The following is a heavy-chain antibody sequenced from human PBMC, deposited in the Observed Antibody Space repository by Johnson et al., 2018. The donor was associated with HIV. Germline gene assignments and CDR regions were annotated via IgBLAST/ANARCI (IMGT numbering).Heavy chain of an antibody. CDR3: AEEEAWKMELHGGDAFDI. D-gene: IGHD1-7*01. V-gene: IGHV3-30*18. Sequence: QVHLVESGGGVVQPGRSLRLSCAASGFTFTNYGMHWVRQAPGKGLQWVAVMSYDGSTTYYADSVKGRFTISRDNSKNTLYLQMNSLRPEDTAVYYCAEEEAWKMELHGGDAFDIWGQGTMVTVSS. CDR1: GFTFTNYG. J-gene: IGHJ3*02. CDR2: MSYDGSTT.